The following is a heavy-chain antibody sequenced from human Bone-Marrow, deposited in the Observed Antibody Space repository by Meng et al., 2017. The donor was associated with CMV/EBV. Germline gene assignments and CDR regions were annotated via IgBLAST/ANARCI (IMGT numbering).Heavy chain of an antibody. V-gene: IGHV3-23*01. CDR2: ISGSGDST. CDR3: ARWSRGYSGYGAIID. Sequence: GESLRLSCAASGFTFTSYAMSWVRQAPGKGLEWVPAISGSGDSTYYADSVKGRFTISRDNSKNTLIVQMNSLRAEDTALYYCARWSRGYSGYGAIIDWGQGTLVTVSS. CDR1: GFTFTSYA. D-gene: IGHD5-12*01. J-gene: IGHJ4*02.